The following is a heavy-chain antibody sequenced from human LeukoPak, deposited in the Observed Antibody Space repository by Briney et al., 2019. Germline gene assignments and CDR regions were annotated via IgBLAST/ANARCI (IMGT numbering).Heavy chain of an antibody. CDR1: GFTFTNAW. CDR3: TNTVVVVVSTGFDY. V-gene: IGHV3-15*01. J-gene: IGHJ4*02. D-gene: IGHD2-15*01. CDR2: IKSKTDGGTT. Sequence: GGSLRLSCAASGFTFTNAWMSWVRQAPGKGLEWVGRIKSKTDGGTTDYAAPVKGRFTISRDDSKNTLYLQMNSLETEDTAVYYCTNTVVVVVSTGFDYWGQGTLVTVSS.